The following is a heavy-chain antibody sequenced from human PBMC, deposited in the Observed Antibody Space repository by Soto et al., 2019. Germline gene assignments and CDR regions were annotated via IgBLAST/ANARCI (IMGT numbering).Heavy chain of an antibody. J-gene: IGHJ4*02. CDR3: ARDLQPLGDYEFR. CDR1: GGTFSSYA. Sequence: ASVNVSCKASGGTFSSYAISWVRQAPGQGLEWMGGIIPIFGTANYAQKFQGRVTITADESTSTAYMELSSLRSEDTAVYYCARDLQPLGDYEFRWGQGTLVTVSS. V-gene: IGHV1-69*13. CDR2: IIPIFGTA. D-gene: IGHD4-17*01.